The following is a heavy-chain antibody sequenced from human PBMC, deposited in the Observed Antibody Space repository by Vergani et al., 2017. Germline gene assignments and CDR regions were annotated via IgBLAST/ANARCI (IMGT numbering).Heavy chain of an antibody. CDR2: SYYSGST. CDR3: ARALSYAFDI. D-gene: IGHD3-16*02. V-gene: IGHV4-59*01. CDR1: GGSISSYY. J-gene: IGHJ3*02. Sequence: QVQLQESGPGLVKPSETLSLTCTVSGGSISSYYWSWIRQPPGKGLEWIGYSYYSGSTNYNPSLKSRVTISIDTSKNQFSLKLSSVTAADTAVYYCARALSYAFDIWGQGTMVTVSS.